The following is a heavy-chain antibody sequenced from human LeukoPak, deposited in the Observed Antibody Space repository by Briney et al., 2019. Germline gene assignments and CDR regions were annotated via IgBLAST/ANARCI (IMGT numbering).Heavy chain of an antibody. CDR1: GYTFTSYG. Sequence: ASVKVSFKASGYTFTSYGISWVRQAPGQGLEWMGWISAYNGNTNYAQKLQGRVTMTTDTSTSTAYMELRSLRSDDTAVYYCASGVRTGIAAAAPFDYWGQGTLVTVSS. CDR3: ASGVRTGIAAAAPFDY. D-gene: IGHD6-13*01. CDR2: ISAYNGNT. V-gene: IGHV1-18*01. J-gene: IGHJ4*02.